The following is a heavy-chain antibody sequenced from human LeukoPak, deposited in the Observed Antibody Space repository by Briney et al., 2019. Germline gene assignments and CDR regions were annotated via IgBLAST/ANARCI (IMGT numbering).Heavy chain of an antibody. V-gene: IGHV3-23*01. CDR1: GFTFSSYA. D-gene: IGHD2-15*01. J-gene: IGHJ1*01. CDR3: AKCSGGSCSNLEYFQH. CDR2: ISSSGGST. Sequence: PGGSLRLSCAASGFTFSSYAMSWVRQAPGKGLEWVSDISSSGGSTYYADSVKGRFTISRDNSKNTLYLQMNSLRAEDTAVYYCAKCSGGSCSNLEYFQHWGQGTLVTVSS.